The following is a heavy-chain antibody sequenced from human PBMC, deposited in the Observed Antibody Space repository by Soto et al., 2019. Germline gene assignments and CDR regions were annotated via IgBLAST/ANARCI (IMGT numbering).Heavy chain of an antibody. CDR3: ARTIVVVPAATGAYYYYGMDV. V-gene: IGHV1-18*01. Sequence: ASVKVSCKASGYTFTSYGISWVRQAPGQGLEWMGWISAYNGNTNYAQKLQGRVTMTTDTSTSTAYMELRSLRSDDTAVYYCARTIVVVPAATGAYYYYGMDVWGQGTTVTVSS. CDR2: ISAYNGNT. CDR1: GYTFTSYG. J-gene: IGHJ6*02. D-gene: IGHD2-2*01.